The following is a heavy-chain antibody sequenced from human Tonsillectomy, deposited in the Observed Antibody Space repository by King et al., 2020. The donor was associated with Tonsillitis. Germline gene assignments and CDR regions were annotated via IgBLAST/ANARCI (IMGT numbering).Heavy chain of an antibody. J-gene: IGHJ3*02. CDR2: ITGSGGTT. CDR3: AKFLFEWLLPDDAFDI. CDR1: GFTFSSYA. D-gene: IGHD3-9*01. V-gene: IGHV3-23*04. Sequence: VQLVESGGGLVQPGGSLRLSCATSGFTFSSYAMTWVRQAPGEGLEWVSGITGSGGTTYYADSVKGRFTISRDNSKNTVYLEMNNLSAEDTAVYYWAKFLFEWLLPDDAFDIWGQGTLVTVSS.